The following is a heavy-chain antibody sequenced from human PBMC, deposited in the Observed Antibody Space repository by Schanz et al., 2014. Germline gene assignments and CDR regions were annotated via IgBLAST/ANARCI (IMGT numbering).Heavy chain of an antibody. J-gene: IGHJ6*04. D-gene: IGHD3-3*01. V-gene: IGHV1-3*04. CDR3: ASGEARVTSSGVVIVPMNV. CDR2: IHTGSGNT. CDR1: GYTFAGHA. Sequence: QVQLVQSGAEVKQPGASVKVSCKASGYTFAGHAVHWVRQAPGQGPEWVGWIHTGSGNTKYSQKFEGRVTITRDTSASIVYMELSSLRSEDTAVYFCASGEARVTSSGVVIVPMNVWGKGLTVIVST.